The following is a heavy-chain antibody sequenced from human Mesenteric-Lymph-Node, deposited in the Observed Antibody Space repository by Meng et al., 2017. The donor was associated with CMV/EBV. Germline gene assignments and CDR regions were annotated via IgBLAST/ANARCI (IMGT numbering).Heavy chain of an antibody. V-gene: IGHV1-2*06. Sequence: SCKASGYTFNVNDLHWLRQAPGQGLEWMGRIAAYTGNTDYLQKFQDRVSMTRDTSISTVYMELSGLRSDDTAIYFCARGSDTSAFDFWGKGTLVTVSS. D-gene: IGHD1-26*01. CDR1: GYTFNVND. J-gene: IGHJ4*02. CDR2: IAAYTGNT. CDR3: ARGSDTSAFDF.